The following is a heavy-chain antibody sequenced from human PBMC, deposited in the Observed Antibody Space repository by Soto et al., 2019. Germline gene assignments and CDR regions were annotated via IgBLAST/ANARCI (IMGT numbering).Heavy chain of an antibody. CDR3: AIRQNCTNGVCSSFDY. J-gene: IGHJ4*02. CDR1: GGSFSGYY. V-gene: IGHV4-34*01. CDR2: INHSGST. D-gene: IGHD2-8*01. Sequence: SETLSLTCAVYGGSFSGYYWSWIRQPPGKGLEWIGEINHSGSTNYNPSLKSRVTISVDTSKNQFSLKLRSVTAADTAVYYCAIRQNCTNGVCSSFDYWGQGTLVTVSS.